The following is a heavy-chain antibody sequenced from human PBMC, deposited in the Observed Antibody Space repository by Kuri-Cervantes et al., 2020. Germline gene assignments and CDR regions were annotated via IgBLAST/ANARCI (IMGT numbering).Heavy chain of an antibody. D-gene: IGHD6-6*01. CDR1: GGSISSYY. J-gene: IGHJ4*02. CDR3: ARARSSSPFFDF. V-gene: IGHV4-59*08. CDR2: IYYSGST. Sequence: SETLSLTCTVSGGSISSYYWSWIRQPPGKGLEWIGYIYYSGSTNYNPSLKSRVTISVDTSKNQFSLKLDSVTATDTAVYYCARARSSSPFFDFWGQGILVTVSS.